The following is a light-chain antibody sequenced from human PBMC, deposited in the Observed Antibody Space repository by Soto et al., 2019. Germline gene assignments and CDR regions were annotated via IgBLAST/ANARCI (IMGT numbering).Light chain of an antibody. Sequence: EIVLTQSPGTLSLSPGERATLSCRASQSLSSSYLVWYQQKPGQAPRLLIYGASSRATGIPDRFSGSGSGTEFTLTIIRLEPEDFAVYYCQHYGNTPPSVTFGPGTKGDIK. V-gene: IGKV3-20*01. CDR3: QHYGNTPPSVT. CDR1: QSLSSSY. CDR2: GAS. J-gene: IGKJ3*01.